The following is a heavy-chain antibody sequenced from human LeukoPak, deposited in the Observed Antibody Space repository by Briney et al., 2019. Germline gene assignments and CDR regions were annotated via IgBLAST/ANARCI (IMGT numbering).Heavy chain of an antibody. J-gene: IGHJ4*02. CDR1: GGSFSGYY. V-gene: IGHV4-34*01. CDR3: ARTQSFYYVLGSPGLIDY. CDR2: VNHSGST. D-gene: IGHD3-10*01. Sequence: SETLSLTCAVYGGSFSGYYWSWIRQPPGKGLEWIGEVNHSGSTNYNPSLKSRVTISVDTSKNQFSLKLSSVTAADTAVYYCARTQSFYYVLGSPGLIDYWGQGTLVTVSS.